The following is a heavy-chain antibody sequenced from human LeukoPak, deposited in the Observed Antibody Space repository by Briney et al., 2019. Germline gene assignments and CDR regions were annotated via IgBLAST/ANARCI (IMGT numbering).Heavy chain of an antibody. D-gene: IGHD1-1*01. V-gene: IGHV3-11*01. CDR2: ISSGGDVI. CDR3: ARNHPSLNDGWPLFDY. J-gene: IGHJ4*02. Sequence: GGSLRLSCAVSGFTFSNYYMSWIRQAPGKEPEWISYISSGGDVIYYADSMKGRFTISRDNAERSLYLQIKGLRADDTAVYFCARNHPSLNDGWPLFDYWGRGTLVTVSS. CDR1: GFTFSNYY.